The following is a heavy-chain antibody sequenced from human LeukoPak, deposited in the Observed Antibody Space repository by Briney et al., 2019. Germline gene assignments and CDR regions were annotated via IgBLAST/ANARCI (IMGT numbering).Heavy chain of an antibody. J-gene: IGHJ4*02. CDR1: GGSFSGYY. V-gene: IGHV4-34*01. D-gene: IGHD3-10*01. Sequence: SETLSLTCAVYGGSFSGYYWSWIRQPPGKGLEWIGSIYYSGSTYYNPSLKSRVTISVDTSKNQFSLKLSSVTAADTAVYYCARDPYYYYGSGSYDYWGQGTLVTVSS. CDR2: IYYSGST. CDR3: ARDPYYYYGSGSYDY.